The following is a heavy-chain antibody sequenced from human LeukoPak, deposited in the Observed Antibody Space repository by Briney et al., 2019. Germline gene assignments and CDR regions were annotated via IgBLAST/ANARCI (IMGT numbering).Heavy chain of an antibody. CDR3: ASSRIAAPRLDY. V-gene: IGHV4-59*01. D-gene: IGHD6-6*01. CDR1: GGSISSYY. CDR2: IYYTGST. Sequence: PSETLSLTCTVSGGSISSYYWSWIRQPPGKGLEWIGYIYYTGSTSYNPSLKSRVTISVDTSKNQFSLKLTSVTAADTAVYYCASSRIAAPRLDYWGQGTLVTVSS. J-gene: IGHJ4*02.